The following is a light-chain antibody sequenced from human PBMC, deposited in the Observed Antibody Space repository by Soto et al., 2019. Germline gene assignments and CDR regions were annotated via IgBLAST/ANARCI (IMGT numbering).Light chain of an antibody. J-gene: IGKJ1*01. CDR1: QSFRGL. V-gene: IGKV3-20*01. Sequence: EVVLTQSPVTLSLSPGERATLSCRASQSFRGLLAWYQQKPGQAPRLLIYGASNRATGIPDRFSASGSGTDFTLTISRLEPEDFAVYYCQQYTSAPLTFGQGTKVDIK. CDR2: GAS. CDR3: QQYTSAPLT.